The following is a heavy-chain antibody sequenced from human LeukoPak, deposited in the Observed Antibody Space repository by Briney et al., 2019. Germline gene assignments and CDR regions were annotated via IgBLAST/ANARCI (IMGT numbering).Heavy chain of an antibody. Sequence: GGSLRLSCAASGFTFSNYAINWVRQASGKGLEWFSSISTTGIYRNYADSVKGRFTISRDNTRNSVFLQMNDLKAEDTAVYYCARIQTSSGASHYYFDYWGQGTLVTVSS. D-gene: IGHD2-15*01. J-gene: IGHJ4*02. CDR1: GFTFSNYA. CDR3: ARIQTSSGASHYYFDY. V-gene: IGHV3-21*01. CDR2: ISTTGIYR.